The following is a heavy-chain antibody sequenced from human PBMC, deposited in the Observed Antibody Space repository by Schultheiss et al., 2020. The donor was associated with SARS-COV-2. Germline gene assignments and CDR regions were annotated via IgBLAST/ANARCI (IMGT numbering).Heavy chain of an antibody. Sequence: ASVKVSCKASGGTFSSYAISWVRQAPGQGLEWMGWISTHNGNTNYAQKLQGRVTMTTDTSTSTAYMELRSLRSDDTAVYYCARGDDYGFYYFDYWGQGTLVTVSS. CDR1: GGTFSSYA. V-gene: IGHV1-18*01. D-gene: IGHD4-17*01. J-gene: IGHJ4*02. CDR2: ISTHNGNT. CDR3: ARGDDYGFYYFDY.